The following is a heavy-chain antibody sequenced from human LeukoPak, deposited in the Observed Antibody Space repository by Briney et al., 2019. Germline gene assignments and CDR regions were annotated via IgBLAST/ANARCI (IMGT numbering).Heavy chain of an antibody. V-gene: IGHV3-66*01. Sequence: GGSLRLSCGASGFTVSSSYMSWVRRAPGKGLEWVSVIYSGGSTDYKDSVKDRFIISRDNSKNTLYLQMNSLRAEDTAVYYCAKEMATMNAFDIWGQGTMVTVSS. J-gene: IGHJ3*02. CDR1: GFTVSSSY. D-gene: IGHD5-24*01. CDR3: AKEMATMNAFDI. CDR2: IYSGGST.